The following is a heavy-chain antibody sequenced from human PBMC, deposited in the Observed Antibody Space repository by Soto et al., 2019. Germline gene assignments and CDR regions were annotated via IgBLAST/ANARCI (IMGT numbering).Heavy chain of an antibody. Sequence: GGSLRLSCTTSGFTFGDYAMSWSRQAPGKGLEWVGFIRSKGYGGTTQYAASVKGRFTISRDDSESIAYLQMDSLKTEDTALYYCARVGSASLMVVVIADHWGQGTQVTVSS. J-gene: IGHJ4*02. CDR2: IRSKGYGGTT. CDR3: ARVGSASLMVVVIADH. V-gene: IGHV3-49*03. D-gene: IGHD3-22*01. CDR1: GFTFGDYA.